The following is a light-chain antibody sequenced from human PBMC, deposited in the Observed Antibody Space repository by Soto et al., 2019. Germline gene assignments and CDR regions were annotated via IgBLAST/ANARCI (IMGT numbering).Light chain of an antibody. CDR2: DVS. CDR3: QERSNWPRLT. J-gene: IGKJ4*01. Sequence: EIVLTQSPATLSLSPGERATLPCRASQSVSTSFAWYQQRPGQAPRLLIYDVSNRAAGVPARFSGSGSGTDFTLTISNLEHEDFAIYYCQERSNWPRLTFGGGTTVEIK. CDR1: QSVSTS. V-gene: IGKV3-11*01.